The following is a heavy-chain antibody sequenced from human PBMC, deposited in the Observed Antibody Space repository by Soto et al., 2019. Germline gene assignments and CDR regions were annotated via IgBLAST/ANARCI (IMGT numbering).Heavy chain of an antibody. Sequence: ASVKVSCKASGYTFTSYYMHWVRQAPGQGLEWMGIINPSGGSTSYAQKFQGRVTMARDKSTSTAYMELSSLRSEDTAVYYCARLTTVAPYFDYWGQGTLVTVSS. V-gene: IGHV1-46*01. D-gene: IGHD4-17*01. CDR2: INPSGGST. CDR3: ARLTTVAPYFDY. J-gene: IGHJ4*02. CDR1: GYTFTSYY.